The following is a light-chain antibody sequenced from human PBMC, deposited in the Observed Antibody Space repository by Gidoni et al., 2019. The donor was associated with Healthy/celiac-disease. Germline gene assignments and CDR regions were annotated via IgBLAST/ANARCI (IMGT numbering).Light chain of an antibody. Sequence: NQTTQSPSSLSASVGDRVTITCRASQSISSYLNWYQQKPGKAPKLLIYAASSLQSGVPSRFSGSGSGTDFTLTISSLQPEDFATYYCQQSYSTPRTFGQGTRLEIK. CDR1: QSISSY. J-gene: IGKJ5*01. CDR2: AAS. V-gene: IGKV1-39*01. CDR3: QQSYSTPRT.